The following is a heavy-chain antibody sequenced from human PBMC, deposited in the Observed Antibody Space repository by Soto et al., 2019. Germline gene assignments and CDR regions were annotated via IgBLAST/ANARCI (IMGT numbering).Heavy chain of an antibody. D-gene: IGHD2-21*01. CDR3: SKDKFVVHQNHQIDY. CDR1: GFTFEDYA. CDR2: ISWDGGSI. V-gene: IGHV3-9*01. Sequence: LRLSCAASGFTFEDYAMHWVRQAQGKGLEWVLGISWDGGSIGYADSVKGRFTISRDNAKNSLYLQMNSLRLEDTALYYCSKDKFVVHQNHQIDYWGQGTQVTVSS. J-gene: IGHJ4*02.